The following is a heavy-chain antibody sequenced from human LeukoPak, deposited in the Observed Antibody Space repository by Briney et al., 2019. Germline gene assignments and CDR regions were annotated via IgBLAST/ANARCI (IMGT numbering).Heavy chain of an antibody. Sequence: GGSLRLSCAVSGFTFSSYWMHWVRQAPGKGLVWVSRINRDGSRTSYADSVKGRFTISRDNAKNSLYLQMNSLRAEDTAVYYCASRWDAWYYFDYWGEGTLVTVSS. J-gene: IGHJ4*02. CDR2: INRDGSRT. V-gene: IGHV3-74*01. D-gene: IGHD1-26*01. CDR1: GFTFSSYW. CDR3: ASRWDAWYYFDY.